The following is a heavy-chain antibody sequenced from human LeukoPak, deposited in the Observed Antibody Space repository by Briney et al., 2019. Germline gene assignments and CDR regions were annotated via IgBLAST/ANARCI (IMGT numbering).Heavy chain of an antibody. V-gene: IGHV1-2*02. CDR3: ARGIARGVIITYFDY. CDR1: GYTFTGYY. J-gene: IGHJ4*02. Sequence: GASVKVSCKASGYTFTGYYMHWVRQAPGQGLEWMGWINPNSGGTNYAQKFQGRVTMTRDTSISTAYMELSRLRSDDTAVYYCARGIARGVIITYFDYWGQGTLGTVSS. D-gene: IGHD3-10*01. CDR2: INPNSGGT.